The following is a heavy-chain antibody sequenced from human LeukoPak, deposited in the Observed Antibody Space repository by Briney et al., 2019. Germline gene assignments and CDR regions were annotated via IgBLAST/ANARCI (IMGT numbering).Heavy chain of an antibody. CDR2: IIPIFGTA. J-gene: IGHJ1*01. V-gene: IGHV1-69*05. CDR1: GGTFSSYA. D-gene: IGHD1-26*01. CDR3: VRDLSRKWEVRPGYFQH. Sequence: ASVKVSCKASGGTFSSYAISWVRQAPGQGLEWMGGIIPIFGTANYAQKFQGRVTITTDESTSTAYMELSSLRSEDTAVYYCVRDLSRKWEVRPGYFQHWGQGTLVTVSS.